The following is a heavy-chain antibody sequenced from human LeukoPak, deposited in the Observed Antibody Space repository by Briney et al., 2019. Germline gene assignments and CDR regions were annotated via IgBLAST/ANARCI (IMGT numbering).Heavy chain of an antibody. V-gene: IGHV1-69*05. J-gene: IGHJ4*02. CDR3: ASDIYGSQPSDY. CDR2: IVPIFDTP. D-gene: IGHD3-10*01. CDR1: GGTFRDFA. Sequence: SVKVSCKASGGTFRDFAVSWVRQAPGQGLEWMGGIVPIFDTPNYAQRFEDRVTITTDEATNTAYMELTGLRSEDTAVYYCASDIYGSQPSDYWGQGTLVIVSS.